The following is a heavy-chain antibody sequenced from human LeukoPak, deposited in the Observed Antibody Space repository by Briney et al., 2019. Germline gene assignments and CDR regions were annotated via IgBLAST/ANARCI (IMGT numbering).Heavy chain of an antibody. V-gene: IGHV1-8*01. Sequence: ASVKLSCKASGSTFSSYDINWVRRATGQGLEWLGGMNPNNGHTGYAQKLQGRLTMTSDSSKSTAYMGLSSLTCDDTAVYYCARNCLGFSYWGQGALVTVSS. CDR2: MNPNNGHT. CDR3: ARNCLGFSY. J-gene: IGHJ4*02. CDR1: GSTFSSYD. D-gene: IGHD7-27*01.